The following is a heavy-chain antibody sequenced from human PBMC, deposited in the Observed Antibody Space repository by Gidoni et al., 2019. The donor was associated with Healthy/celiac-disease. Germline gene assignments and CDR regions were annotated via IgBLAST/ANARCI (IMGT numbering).Heavy chain of an antibody. D-gene: IGHD6-19*01. CDR3: ARADLVKANPYFDL. Sequence: QVQLQESGPGLVKPSQTLSLTCPVSGGSISSGDYSWSWIRQPPGKGLEWIGYIYYSGSTYYNPSLKSRVTISVDTSKNQFSLKLSSVTAADTAVYYCARADLVKANPYFDLWGRGTLVTVSS. J-gene: IGHJ2*01. CDR2: IYYSGST. CDR1: GGSISSGDYS. V-gene: IGHV4-30-4*01.